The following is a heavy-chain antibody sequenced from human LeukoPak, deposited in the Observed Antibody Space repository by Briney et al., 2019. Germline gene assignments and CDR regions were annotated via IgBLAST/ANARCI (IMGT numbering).Heavy chain of an antibody. D-gene: IGHD3-10*01. CDR2: INYSGTT. V-gene: IGHV4-39*01. Sequence: SETLSLTCTVSSGSFSSSSYFCGWIRQSPGMGLEWIATINYSGTTYYNPSLKSRVTTSVDTSRNQFSLKLTSVTAADTAVYYRARLRGGVQLWGDWGQGALVTVSS. J-gene: IGHJ4*01. CDR3: ARLRGGVQLWGD. CDR1: SGSFSSSSYF.